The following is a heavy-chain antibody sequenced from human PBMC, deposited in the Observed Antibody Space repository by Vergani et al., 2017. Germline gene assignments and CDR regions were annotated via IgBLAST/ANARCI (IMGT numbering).Heavy chain of an antibody. V-gene: IGHV3-21*01. Sequence: EVQLVESGGGLVKPGGSLRLSCAASGFTFSSYSMNWVRQAPWKGLEWVSSISSSSSYIYYADSVKGRFTISRDNAQNSLYLQMNSLRAEDTAVYYCARDRLRYFDWLSAPPYFDYWGQGTLVTVSS. D-gene: IGHD3-9*01. CDR2: ISSSSSYI. J-gene: IGHJ4*02. CDR3: ARDRLRYFDWLSAPPYFDY. CDR1: GFTFSSYS.